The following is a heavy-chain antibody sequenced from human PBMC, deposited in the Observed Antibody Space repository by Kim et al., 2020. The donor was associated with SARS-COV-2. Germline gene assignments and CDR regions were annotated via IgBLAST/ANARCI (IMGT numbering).Heavy chain of an antibody. D-gene: IGHD4-17*01. CDR2: IYPGDSAT. V-gene: IGHV5-51*01. J-gene: IGHJ4*02. Sequence: GESLKISCKGFGYSFTNYWIGWVRQMPGKGLEWMGIIYPGDSATKYSPSFQGQVTISDDKSISTAYLQWSNLKASDTAMYYCARRHGDYENLYYFDYWGQGTLVTVSS. CDR1: GYSFTNYW. CDR3: ARRHGDYENLYYFDY.